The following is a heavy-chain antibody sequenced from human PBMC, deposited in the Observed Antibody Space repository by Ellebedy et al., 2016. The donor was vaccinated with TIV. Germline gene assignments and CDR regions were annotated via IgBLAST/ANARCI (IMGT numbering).Heavy chain of an antibody. D-gene: IGHD3-10*01. CDR1: GFTFSDFY. CDR3: ARDRSWSFDY. J-gene: IGHJ4*01. V-gene: IGHV3-11*01. CDR2: ISGGGATI. Sequence: GESLKISCAASGFTFSDFYMSWVRQAPGKGLEWVSYISGGGATILYADSVKGRFTISRDNAQNSLFLQMNSLSAEDTAVYYCARDRSWSFDYWGRGTLVTVSS.